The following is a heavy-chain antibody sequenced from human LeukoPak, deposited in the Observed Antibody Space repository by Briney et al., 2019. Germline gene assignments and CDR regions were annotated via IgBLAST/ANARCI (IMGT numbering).Heavy chain of an antibody. CDR2: ISYDGSNK. V-gene: IGHV3-30*18. D-gene: IGHD2/OR15-2a*01. J-gene: IGHJ4*02. Sequence: GGSLRLSCAASGFTFSSYGMHWVRQAPGKGLEWVAVISYDGSNKYYADSVKGRFTISRDNSKNALYLQMNSLRAEDTAVYYCAKDRSMEMAYWGQGTLVTVSS. CDR3: AKDRSMEMAY. CDR1: GFTFSSYG.